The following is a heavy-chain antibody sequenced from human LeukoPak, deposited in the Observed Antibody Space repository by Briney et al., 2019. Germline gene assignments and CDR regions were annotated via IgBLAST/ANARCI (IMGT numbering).Heavy chain of an antibody. CDR1: GFTFNISA. CDR2: ISTSGSGT. CDR3: AKVSTDCSSTSCFLPYAFDF. Sequence: GGTLRLSCGASGFTFNISAINWVRQAPGKGLECVPSISTSGSGTLYAASVKGRFAISRDNSRNMVFLLMNTLRAEDTAIYYCAKVSTDCSSTSCFLPYAFDFWGQGTMVAVSS. D-gene: IGHD2-2*01. J-gene: IGHJ3*01. V-gene: IGHV3-23*01.